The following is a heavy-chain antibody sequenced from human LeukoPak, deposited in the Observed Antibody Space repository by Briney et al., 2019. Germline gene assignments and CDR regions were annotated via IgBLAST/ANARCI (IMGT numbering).Heavy chain of an antibody. CDR1: GFTFSSYS. D-gene: IGHD4-23*01. J-gene: IGHJ4*02. CDR3: ARDPITVVGGGSFDY. V-gene: IGHV3-21*01. CDR2: ISSSGAKT. Sequence: GGSLRLSCAASGFTFSSYSMNWVRQAPGKGLQWVSSISSSGAKTYYADSVKGRVTISRDNAKNSYYLEMNSLVAEDTAVYYCARDPITVVGGGSFDYWGQGILVTVSS.